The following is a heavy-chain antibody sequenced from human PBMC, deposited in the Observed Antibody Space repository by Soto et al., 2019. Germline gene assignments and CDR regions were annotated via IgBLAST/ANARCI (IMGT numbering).Heavy chain of an antibody. CDR2: MSHTGST. J-gene: IGHJ5*02. CDR1: GGSMSNYY. CDR3: SRYCSSTSCYARFDP. D-gene: IGHD2-2*01. Sequence: SETLSLTCTVSGGSMSNYYWSWIRQPPGKGLECIGYMSHTGSTNYNPSLKSRVTISVDTSKDQFSLRLSSVTAADTAVYYCSRYCSSTSCYARFDPWGQGTLVTVS. V-gene: IGHV4-59*08.